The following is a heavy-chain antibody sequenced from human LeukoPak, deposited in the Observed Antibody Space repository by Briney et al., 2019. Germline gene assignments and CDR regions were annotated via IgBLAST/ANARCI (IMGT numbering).Heavy chain of an antibody. V-gene: IGHV4-59*01. J-gene: IGHJ4*02. D-gene: IGHD4-23*01. CDR2: IYYTGST. CDR3: ATDYGGTLSY. CDR1: GDSINTYY. Sequence: SETLSLTCTVSGDSINTYYWNWIWQPPGKGLEWIGNIYYTGSTKYNPALKSRVTISVDTSKNQFSLKLSSVTAADTAVYYCATDYGGTLSYWGQGTLVTVSS.